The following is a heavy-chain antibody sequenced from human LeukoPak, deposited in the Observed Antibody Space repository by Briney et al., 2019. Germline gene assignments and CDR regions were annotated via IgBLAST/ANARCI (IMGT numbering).Heavy chain of an antibody. D-gene: IGHD1/OR15-1a*01. CDR1: GCTVTSNW. V-gene: IGHV3-7*05. J-gene: IGHJ3*01. CDR3: VRDCWNTPHGVYGFDV. Sequence: PGGSPSLSCAASGCTVTSNWMSWVRQAPGKGLEWVANIKQDGREKKDVASAKTRFTIFKANAKNSVFLQRNSLRAEDTAVYYCVRDCWNTPHGVYGFDVWGYGTTVTVSS. CDR2: IKQDGREK.